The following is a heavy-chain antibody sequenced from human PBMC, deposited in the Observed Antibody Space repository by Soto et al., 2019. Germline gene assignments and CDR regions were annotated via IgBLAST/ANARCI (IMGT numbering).Heavy chain of an antibody. CDR1: GYTFENYY. D-gene: IGHD2-15*01. CDR2: LDPTGGRT. Sequence: QVHLVQSGAEVKKPGASVKVSCKASGYTFENYYIHWVRQAPGQGLEWLGILDPTGGRTTYAQKFQDRVTMTRDTSTSTVYMKLPSLRSNDTALYYCARELQFPHQETGMDVWGQGTTVTVSS. CDR3: ARELQFPHQETGMDV. V-gene: IGHV1-46*02. J-gene: IGHJ6*02.